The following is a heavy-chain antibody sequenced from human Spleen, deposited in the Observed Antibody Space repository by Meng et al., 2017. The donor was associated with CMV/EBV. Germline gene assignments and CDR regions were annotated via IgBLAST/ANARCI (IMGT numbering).Heavy chain of an antibody. CDR3: ARGAYTVTSFAEGRFDP. CDR1: GFTFSSYW. CDR2: INSDGSST. V-gene: IGHV3-74*01. D-gene: IGHD4-11*01. J-gene: IGHJ5*02. Sequence: GESLKISCAASGFTFSSYWMHWVRQAPGKGLVWVSRINSDGSSTSYADSVKGRFTISRDNADNSLYLQMSSLRAEDTATYYCARGAYTVTSFAEGRFDPWGQGILVTVS.